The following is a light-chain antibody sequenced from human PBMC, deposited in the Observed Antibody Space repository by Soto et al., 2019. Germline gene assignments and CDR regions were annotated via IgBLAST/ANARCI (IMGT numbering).Light chain of an antibody. V-gene: IGKV3-20*01. CDR1: QSVSSSY. Sequence: EIVLTQSPGTLSLSPGERATLSCRASQSVSSSYLAWYQQKPGQAPRLLIYGASIRATGIPVRFSGSGSGTDFTLTITRLEPEDFAVYYCQRYGASTTFGQGTKVDIK. CDR2: GAS. CDR3: QRYGASTT. J-gene: IGKJ1*01.